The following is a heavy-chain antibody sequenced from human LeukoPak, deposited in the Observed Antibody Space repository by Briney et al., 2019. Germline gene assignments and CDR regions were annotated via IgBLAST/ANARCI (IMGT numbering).Heavy chain of an antibody. J-gene: IGHJ4*02. D-gene: IGHD4-17*01. CDR1: GFTFSSYW. V-gene: IGHV3-74*01. CDR3: ARGNYGDLGGY. Sequence: PGGSLRLSCAASGFTFSSYWMHWIRQAPGKGLVWVSRINSDGSSTSYADSVKGRFTISRDNAKNTLYLQMNSLRAEDTAVYYCARGNYGDLGGYWGQGTLVTVSS. CDR2: INSDGSST.